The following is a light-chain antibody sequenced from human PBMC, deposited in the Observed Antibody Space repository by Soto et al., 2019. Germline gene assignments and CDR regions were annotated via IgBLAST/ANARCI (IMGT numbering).Light chain of an antibody. CDR2: DAS. Sequence: DIPMTQSPSTLSASVGDRVTITCRASQSISSWLAWYQQKPGKAPKLLIYDASSLESGVPSRFSGSGSGAEFTLTISSLQPDDFATYYCHHYTRTFGQGTKVDI. CDR3: HHYTRT. V-gene: IGKV1-5*01. CDR1: QSISSW. J-gene: IGKJ1*01.